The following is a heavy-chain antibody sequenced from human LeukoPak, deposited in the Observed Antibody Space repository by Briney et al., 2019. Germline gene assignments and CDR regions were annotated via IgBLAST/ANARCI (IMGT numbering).Heavy chain of an antibody. J-gene: IGHJ2*01. D-gene: IGHD5-18*01. CDR2: ISSSSSYI. V-gene: IGHV3-21*04. CDR3: AKDREDSAMISGVFDL. CDR1: GFTFSSYS. Sequence: GGSLRLSCAASGFTFSSYSMNWVRQAPGKGLEWVSSISSSSSYIYYADSVKGRFTISRDNAKNSLYLQMNSLRVEDTAVYFCAKDREDSAMISGVFDLWGRGTLVTVSS.